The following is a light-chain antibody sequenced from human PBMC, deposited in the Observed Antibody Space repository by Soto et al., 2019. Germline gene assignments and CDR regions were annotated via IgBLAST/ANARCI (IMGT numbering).Light chain of an antibody. Sequence: QSVLTQPPSASGSPGQSVTISCTGTSSDVGGYNYVSWYQQHPGKAPKLIIYEVYKRPSGVPDRFSGSKSGNTAALTVSGLQAEDKADYYCSSYVGTNSYVFGTGTKVTVL. CDR3: SSYVGTNSYV. V-gene: IGLV2-8*01. CDR2: EVY. CDR1: SSDVGGYNY. J-gene: IGLJ1*01.